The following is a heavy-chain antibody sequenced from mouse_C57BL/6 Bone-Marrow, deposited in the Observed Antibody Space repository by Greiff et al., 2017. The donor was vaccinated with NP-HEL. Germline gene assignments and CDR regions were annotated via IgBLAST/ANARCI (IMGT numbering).Heavy chain of an antibody. D-gene: IGHD1-1*01. CDR3: AREYYYGSRDYYAMDY. J-gene: IGHJ4*01. Sequence: QVQLKQPGAELVKPGASVKMSCKASGYTFTSYWITWVKQRPGQGLEWIGDIYPGSGSTNYNEKFKSKATLTVDTSSSTAYMQLSSLTSEDSAVYYCAREYYYGSRDYYAMDYWGQGTSVTVSS. CDR1: GYTFTSYW. V-gene: IGHV1-55*01. CDR2: IYPGSGST.